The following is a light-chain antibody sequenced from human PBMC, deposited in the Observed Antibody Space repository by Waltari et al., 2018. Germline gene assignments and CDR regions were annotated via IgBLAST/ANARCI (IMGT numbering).Light chain of an antibody. Sequence: DIVMTQSPLSLPVTPGEPASISCRSSQSLLHSNGYNYLDWYLQKPGQSPQLLIYLGSNRDSGVPDRCSGSGSGTDFTLKISRVEAEDVGVYYCMQALQTPWTFGQGTKVEIK. CDR1: QSLLHSNGYNY. V-gene: IGKV2-28*01. CDR2: LGS. J-gene: IGKJ1*01. CDR3: MQALQTPWT.